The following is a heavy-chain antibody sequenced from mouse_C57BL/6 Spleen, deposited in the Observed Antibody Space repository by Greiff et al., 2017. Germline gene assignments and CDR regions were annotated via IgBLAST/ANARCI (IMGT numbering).Heavy chain of an antibody. CDR3: ARWDYMDY. V-gene: IGHV1-9*01. CDR1: GYTFTGYW. CDR2: ILPGSGST. J-gene: IGHJ4*01. Sequence: QVQLQQSGAELMKPGASVKLSCKATGYTFTGYWIEWVKQRPGHGLEWLGEILPGSGSTNSNEKFKGKATFTEDTSSNTAYMQLSSLTTEDSAIYYCARWDYMDYWGQGTSGTVSS. D-gene: IGHD4-1*01.